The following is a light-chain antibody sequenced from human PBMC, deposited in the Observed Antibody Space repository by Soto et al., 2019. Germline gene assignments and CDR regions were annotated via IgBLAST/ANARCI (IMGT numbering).Light chain of an antibody. Sequence: QSVLTQPPSVSGAPGQRVSISCTGSTSNIGAPYDVHWYQHLTGTTTKLLIYGENNRPSGVPDRFSGSKSGTAASLAITRLQAEDEAAYYCQSYDISLQNYVFGTGTQLTV. CDR1: TSNIGAPYD. V-gene: IGLV1-40*01. CDR3: QSYDISLQNYV. J-gene: IGLJ1*01. CDR2: GEN.